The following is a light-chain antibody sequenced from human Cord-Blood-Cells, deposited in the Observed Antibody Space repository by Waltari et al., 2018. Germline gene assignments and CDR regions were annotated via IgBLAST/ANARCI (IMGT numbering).Light chain of an antibody. V-gene: IGLV2-23*01. CDR2: EGS. Sequence: QSALTRPASVSGSPGQSITIPCTGTSSDVGSYNLVSWYQQHPGKAPKLMIYEGSKRPSGVSNRFSGSKSGNTASLTISGLQAEDEADYYCCSYAGSSTLVFGGGTKLTVL. CDR3: CSYAGSSTLV. CDR1: SSDVGSYNL. J-gene: IGLJ3*02.